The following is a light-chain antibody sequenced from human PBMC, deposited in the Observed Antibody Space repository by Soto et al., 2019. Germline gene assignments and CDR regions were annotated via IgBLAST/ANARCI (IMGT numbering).Light chain of an antibody. Sequence: EIVMTQSPGTLSVSPGERATLSCRASQSVSSNLAWYQQKPGQAPRLLIYGASTRATGIPARFSGSRSGTEFTLTIRSLQSEDFAVYYCQQYNNSPRTFGQGTKVEIK. CDR3: QQYNNSPRT. CDR2: GAS. J-gene: IGKJ1*01. CDR1: QSVSSN. V-gene: IGKV3-15*01.